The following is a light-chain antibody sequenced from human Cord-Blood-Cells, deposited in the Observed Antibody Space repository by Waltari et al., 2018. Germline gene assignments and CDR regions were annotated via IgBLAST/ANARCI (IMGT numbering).Light chain of an antibody. CDR1: SSDVGSYNL. Sequence: QSALTQPASVSGSRGQSITIYCTGLSSDVGSYNLVSWYQQHPGKAPKLMIYEGSKRPSGVSNRFSGSKSGNTASLTISGLQAEDEADYYCCSYAGSSTWVFGGGTKLTVL. CDR2: EGS. J-gene: IGLJ3*02. CDR3: CSYAGSSTWV. V-gene: IGLV2-23*01.